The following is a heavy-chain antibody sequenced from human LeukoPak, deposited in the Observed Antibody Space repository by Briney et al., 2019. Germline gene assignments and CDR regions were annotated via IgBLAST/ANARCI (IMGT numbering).Heavy chain of an antibody. D-gene: IGHD3-22*01. CDR2: ISAYNGNT. Sequence: ASVKVSCKASGYTFTSYGISWVRQAPGQGLEWMGWISAYNGNTNYAQKLQGRVTMTTDTSTSTAYMELRSLRSDDTAVYYCARGGSYYDSSGYYYSTTGDYWGQGTLVTASS. CDR1: GYTFTSYG. CDR3: ARGGSYYDSSGYYYSTTGDY. J-gene: IGHJ4*02. V-gene: IGHV1-18*01.